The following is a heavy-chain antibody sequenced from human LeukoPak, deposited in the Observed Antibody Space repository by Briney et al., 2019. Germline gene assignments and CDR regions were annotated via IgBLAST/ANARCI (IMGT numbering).Heavy chain of an antibody. CDR2: ISAYNGNT. V-gene: IGHV1-18*04. D-gene: IGHD6-13*01. Sequence: ASVKVSCKASGYTFTSYGISWVRQAPGQGFEGMGGISAYNGNTNYAQKLQGRVTMTTDTSTSTAYMELRSLRSDDTAVYYCARAPRVAAAGLLDYWGQGTLVTISS. J-gene: IGHJ4*02. CDR1: GYTFTSYG. CDR3: ARAPRVAAAGLLDY.